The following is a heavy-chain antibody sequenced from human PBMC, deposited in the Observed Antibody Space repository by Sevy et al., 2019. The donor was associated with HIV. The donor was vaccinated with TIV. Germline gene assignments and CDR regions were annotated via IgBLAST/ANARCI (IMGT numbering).Heavy chain of an antibody. Sequence: GGSLRLSCAASGFTFSSYGMYWVRQAPGKGLEWVAVISYDGSNKYYADSVKGRFTISRDNSKNTLYLQMNSLRAEDTAVYYCAKVDYSSGALPSSISSYGMDVWGQGTTVTVSS. CDR3: AKVDYSSGALPSSISSYGMDV. CDR2: ISYDGSNK. D-gene: IGHD6-25*01. J-gene: IGHJ6*02. CDR1: GFTFSSYG. V-gene: IGHV3-30*18.